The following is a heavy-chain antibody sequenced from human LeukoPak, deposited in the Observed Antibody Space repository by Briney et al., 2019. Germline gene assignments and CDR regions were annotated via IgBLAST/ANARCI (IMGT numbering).Heavy chain of an antibody. Sequence: SQPLTLTCTVPGSAFCSGGYYWSWIRQLPGKGREWSGNLDNSGTTSYSPALKSRVTISLAASVNQFSLKLRSVTAADTAVYYCARGSTGDKANNWGQGTLVTVSS. CDR3: ARGSTGDKANN. D-gene: IGHD7-27*01. CDR2: LDNSGTT. J-gene: IGHJ4*02. V-gene: IGHV4-31*03. CDR1: GSAFCSGGYY.